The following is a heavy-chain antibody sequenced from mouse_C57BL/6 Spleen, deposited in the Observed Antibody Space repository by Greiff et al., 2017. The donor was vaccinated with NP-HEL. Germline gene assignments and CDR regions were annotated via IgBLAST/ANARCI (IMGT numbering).Heavy chain of an antibody. CDR3: ARLNWDAY. Sequence: VKLMESGPGLVQPSQSLSITCTVSGFSLTSYGVHWVRQSPGKGLEWLGVIWSGGSTDYNAAFISRLSISKDNSKSQVFFKMNSLQADDTAIYYCARLNWDAYWGQGTLVTVSA. CDR1: GFSLTSYG. CDR2: IWSGGST. V-gene: IGHV2-2*01. J-gene: IGHJ3*01. D-gene: IGHD4-1*01.